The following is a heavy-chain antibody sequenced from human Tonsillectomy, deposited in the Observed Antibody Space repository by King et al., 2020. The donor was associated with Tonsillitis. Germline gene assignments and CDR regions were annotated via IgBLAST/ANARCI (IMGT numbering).Heavy chain of an antibody. Sequence: VQLVESGGGLVQPGGSLRLSCEASGFTFSTYWMSWVRQAPGKGLEWVANIKQDGSEKYYVDSVKGRFTISRDNAKNSLYLQMNSLRVEDTAVYYCARGWWVDNFDYWGQGTLVTVSS. CDR3: ARGWWVDNFDY. V-gene: IGHV3-7*01. CDR2: IKQDGSEK. CDR1: GFTFSTYW. D-gene: IGHD2-15*01. J-gene: IGHJ4*02.